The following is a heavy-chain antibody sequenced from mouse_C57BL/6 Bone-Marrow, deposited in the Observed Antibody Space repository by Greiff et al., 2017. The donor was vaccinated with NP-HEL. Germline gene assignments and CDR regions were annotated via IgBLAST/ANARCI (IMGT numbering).Heavy chain of an antibody. J-gene: IGHJ1*03. CDR1: GYTFTSYW. V-gene: IGHV1-69*01. D-gene: IGHD1-1*01. CDR3: ARDYGSSYDWYFDV. Sequence: QVQLQQPGAELVMPGASVKLSCKASGYTFTSYWMHWVKQRPGQGLEWIGEIDPSDSYTNYNQKFKGKSTLTVDKSSSTAYMQLSSLTSEDSAVYYCARDYGSSYDWYFDVWGTGTTVTFSS. CDR2: IDPSDSYT.